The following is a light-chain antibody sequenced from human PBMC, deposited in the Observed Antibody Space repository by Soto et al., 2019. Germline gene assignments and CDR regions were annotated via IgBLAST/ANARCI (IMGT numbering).Light chain of an antibody. Sequence: QSALTQPPSASGSPGQSVTISCTGTSSDVGGYNYVSWYLQHPGKAPKLMIYEVTKRPSGVPDRFSGSKSGNTASLTVSGRQAEDEADYYCSSYAGSNNLLFGGGTKLTVL. CDR2: EVT. V-gene: IGLV2-8*01. CDR3: SSYAGSNNLL. J-gene: IGLJ2*01. CDR1: SSDVGGYNY.